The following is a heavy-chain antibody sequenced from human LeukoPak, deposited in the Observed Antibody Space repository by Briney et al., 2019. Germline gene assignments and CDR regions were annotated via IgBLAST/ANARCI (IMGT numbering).Heavy chain of an antibody. V-gene: IGHV3-30*03. J-gene: IGHJ4*02. CDR2: ISYDGSNK. CDR1: GFTFSNYG. D-gene: IGHD2-15*01. CDR3: ARDQGTPASY. Sequence: GGSLRLSCAASGFTFSNYGMHWVRQAPGKGLEWVAVISYDGSNKYYADSVKGRFTISRDNSKNSLYLQMNSLRAEDTAVYYCARDQGTPASYWGQGTLVTVSS.